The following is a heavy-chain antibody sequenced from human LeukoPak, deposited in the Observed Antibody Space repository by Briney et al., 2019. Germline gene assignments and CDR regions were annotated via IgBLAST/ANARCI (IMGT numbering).Heavy chain of an antibody. CDR2: IYYSGST. CDR1: GGSISSSSYY. D-gene: IGHD3-22*01. CDR3: ARQKYYDSNIFYYHFDY. V-gene: IGHV4-39*01. J-gene: IGHJ4*02. Sequence: SETLSLTCTVSGGSISSSSYYWGWIRQPPGKGLEWIGSIYYSGSTYYNPSLRSRVTISVDTSKNQFSLKLSSVTAADTAVYYCARQKYYDSNIFYYHFDYWGQGTLVTVSS.